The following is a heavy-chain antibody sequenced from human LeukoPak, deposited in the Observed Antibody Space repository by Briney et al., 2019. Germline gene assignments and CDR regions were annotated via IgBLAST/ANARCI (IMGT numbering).Heavy chain of an antibody. CDR3: ARDFLTLYTCSGGSCYSDY. V-gene: IGHV4-34*01. Sequence: SETLSLTCAVYGGSFSGYYWSWIRQPPGKGLEWIGEINHSGSTNYNPSLKSRVTISVDTSKNQFSLKLSSVTAADTAVYYCARDFLTLYTCSGGSCYSDYWGQGTLVTVSS. CDR1: GGSFSGYY. D-gene: IGHD2-15*01. CDR2: INHSGST. J-gene: IGHJ4*02.